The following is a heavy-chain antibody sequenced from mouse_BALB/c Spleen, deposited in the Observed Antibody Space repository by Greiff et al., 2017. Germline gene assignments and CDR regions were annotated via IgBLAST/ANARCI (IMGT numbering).Heavy chain of an antibody. CDR2: ISSGGSYT. Sequence: EVKLVESGGDLVKPGGSLKLSCAASGFTFSSYGMSWVRQTPDKRLEWVATISSGGSYTYYPDSVKGRFTISRDNAKNTLYLQMSSLKSEDTAMYYCARHVYYGSSLYAMDYWGQGTSVTVSS. CDR1: GFTFSSYG. J-gene: IGHJ4*01. V-gene: IGHV5-6*02. CDR3: ARHVYYGSSLYAMDY. D-gene: IGHD1-1*01.